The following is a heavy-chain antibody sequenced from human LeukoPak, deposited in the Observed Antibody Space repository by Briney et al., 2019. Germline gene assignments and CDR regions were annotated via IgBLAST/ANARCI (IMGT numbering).Heavy chain of an antibody. V-gene: IGHV4-59*01. CDR3: ARAIRGSFFAGDH. Sequence: SETLSLTCTVSGGSISSYYCSWIRQPPGKGLGWIGYIDHSGNTKYNPSLQSRVTISVDTSKNQFSLQLGSVTAADTAVYYCARAIRGSFFAGDHWGQGTLVTVSS. CDR2: IDHSGNT. J-gene: IGHJ4*02. CDR1: GGSISSYY. D-gene: IGHD1-26*01.